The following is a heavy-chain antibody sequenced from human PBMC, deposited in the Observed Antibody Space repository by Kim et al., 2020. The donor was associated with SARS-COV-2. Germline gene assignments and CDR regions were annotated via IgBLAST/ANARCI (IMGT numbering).Heavy chain of an antibody. CDR2: IIPIFGTA. CDR3: ARGGDLSPLYSNYGSPCDY. V-gene: IGHV1-69*13. CDR1: GGTFSSYA. J-gene: IGHJ4*02. D-gene: IGHD4-4*01. Sequence: SVKVSCKASGGTFSSYAISWVRQAPGQGLEWMGGIIPIFGTANYAQKFQGRVTITADESTSTAYMELSSLRSEDTAVYYCARGGDLSPLYSNYGSPCDYWGQGTLVTVSS.